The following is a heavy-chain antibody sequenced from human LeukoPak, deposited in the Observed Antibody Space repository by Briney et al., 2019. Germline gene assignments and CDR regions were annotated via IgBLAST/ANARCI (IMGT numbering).Heavy chain of an antibody. Sequence: SVKVSCKASGGTFSSYAISWVRQAPGQGLEGMGGIIPIFGTANYAQKFQGRVTITTDESTSTAYMELSSLRSEDTAVYYCARGIAHIVVVTAMEGAFDIWGQGTMVTVSS. D-gene: IGHD2-21*02. CDR3: ARGIAHIVVVTAMEGAFDI. CDR1: GGTFSSYA. J-gene: IGHJ3*02. CDR2: IIPIFGTA. V-gene: IGHV1-69*05.